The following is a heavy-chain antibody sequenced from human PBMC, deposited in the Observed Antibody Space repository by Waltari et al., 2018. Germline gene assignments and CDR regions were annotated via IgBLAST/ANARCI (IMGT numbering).Heavy chain of an antibody. Sequence: QVQLVQSGAEVKKPGASVKVSCKASGYTFTSYAMHWVRQAPGQRLEWMGWINAGNGNTKYSQKFQGRVTITRDTSTDTAYMELSSLRSEDTAVYYCAAIVVAKGSGGYWGQGTLVTVSS. CDR3: AAIVVAKGSGGY. CDR1: GYTFTSYA. D-gene: IGHD3-22*01. J-gene: IGHJ4*02. V-gene: IGHV1-3*01. CDR2: INAGNGNT.